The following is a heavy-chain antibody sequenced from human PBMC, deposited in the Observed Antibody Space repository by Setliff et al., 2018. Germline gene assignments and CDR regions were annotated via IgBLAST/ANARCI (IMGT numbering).Heavy chain of an antibody. CDR1: AGSLSDYY. J-gene: IGHJ4*01. CDR3: TRSDDNFQYPDY. CDR2: IYYSGST. Sequence: NPSETLSLTCGGYAGSLSDYYWSWIRQPPGKGLEWIGSIYYSGSTYYNPSLKSRVTISVDTSKNQFSLKLTSVTAADTAVYYCTRSDDNFQYPDYWGQGTLVTVSS. V-gene: IGHV4-34*01. D-gene: IGHD1-1*01.